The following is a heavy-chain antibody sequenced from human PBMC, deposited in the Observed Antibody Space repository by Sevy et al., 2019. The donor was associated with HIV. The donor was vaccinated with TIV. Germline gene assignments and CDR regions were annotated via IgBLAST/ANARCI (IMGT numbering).Heavy chain of an antibody. V-gene: IGHV3-73*01. CDR2: IRGKGNNYAT. Sequence: GGSLRLSCAGSGFTFSDAAIHWVRQASGKGLEWLGRIRGKGNNYATAYAASVKDRFSISRNDLKDTAYLQMNSLRTEDAAMYYCSIYYDNRAFDSWGQGTQVTVSS. J-gene: IGHJ4*02. CDR3: SIYYDNRAFDS. D-gene: IGHD3-22*01. CDR1: GFTFSDAA.